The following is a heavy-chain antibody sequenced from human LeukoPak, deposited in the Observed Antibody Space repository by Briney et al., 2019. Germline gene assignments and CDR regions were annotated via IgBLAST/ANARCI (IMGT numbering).Heavy chain of an antibody. J-gene: IGHJ4*02. CDR2: VFPADSDT. CDR1: GHSLSNYW. CDR3: ARYDGGATADF. D-gene: IGHD1-26*01. V-gene: IGHV5-51*01. Sequence: GESLKISCKVSGHSLSNYWIAWVRQMPGKGLEWMGIVFPADSDTRYSPSFQGQVTISADKSINTAYLQWSSLKASDTAIYYCARYDGGATADFWGQGTLVTVSS.